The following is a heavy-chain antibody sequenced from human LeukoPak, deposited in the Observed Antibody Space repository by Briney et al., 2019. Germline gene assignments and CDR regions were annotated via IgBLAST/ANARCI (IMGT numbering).Heavy chain of an antibody. CDR1: GFTFSSYS. CDR2: IFSSSSYI. D-gene: IGHD3-16*01. J-gene: IGHJ6*02. Sequence: GGSLRLSCAASGFTFSSYSMNWVRQAPGKGLEWVSSIFSSSSYIYYADSVKGRFTISRDNAKNSLYLQMNSLRVEDTAVYYCARSNGHLGYYYYRMDVWGQGTRSPSP. CDR3: ARSNGHLGYYYYRMDV. V-gene: IGHV3-21*01.